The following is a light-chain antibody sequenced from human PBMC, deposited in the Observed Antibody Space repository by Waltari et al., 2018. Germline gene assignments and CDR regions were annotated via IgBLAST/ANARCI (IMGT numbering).Light chain of an antibody. CDR1: CRNVGTYNY. CDR2: DLS. J-gene: IGLJ2*01. Sequence: QSALTQPASVVGPPGQSITISCTGTCRNVGTYNYVSWYQQHPGKAPKIMIFDLSIRPSGVSNRFSGCKSGNTASLTISGLQADDEADYCCSSDISSSTLELFGGGTSLTVL. CDR3: SSDISSSTLEL. V-gene: IGLV2-14*03.